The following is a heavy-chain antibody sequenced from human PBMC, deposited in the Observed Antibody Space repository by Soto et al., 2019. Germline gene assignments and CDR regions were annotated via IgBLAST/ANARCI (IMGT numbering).Heavy chain of an antibody. V-gene: IGHV3-7*01. CDR2: IKPDGSDK. Sequence: PGGSLRLSCAASGFTFSSYWMTWVRQAPGKGLEFLATIKPDGSDKYYVDSVRGRFTISRDNAKNSLSLQMNSLRAEDTALYYCATDLNWSVTWGQGTMVTVSS. CDR1: GFTFSSYW. CDR3: ATDLNWSVT. D-gene: IGHD1-1*01. J-gene: IGHJ3*01.